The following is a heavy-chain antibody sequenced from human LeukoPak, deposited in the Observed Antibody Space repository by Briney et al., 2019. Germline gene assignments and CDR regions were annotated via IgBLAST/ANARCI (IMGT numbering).Heavy chain of an antibody. V-gene: IGHV4-59*01. J-gene: IGHJ4*02. Sequence: PSETLSLTCTVSGGSISSYYWSWIRQPPGKGLEWIGYIYYSGSTNYNPSLKSRVTISVDTSKNQFSLKLSSVTAADTAVYYCARAQSSSGWHSWGQGTLVTVSS. CDR3: ARAQSSSGWHS. CDR2: IYYSGST. CDR1: GGSISSYY. D-gene: IGHD6-19*01.